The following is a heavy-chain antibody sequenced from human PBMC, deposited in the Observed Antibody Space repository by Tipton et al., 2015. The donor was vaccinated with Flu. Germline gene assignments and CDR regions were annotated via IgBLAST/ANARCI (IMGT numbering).Heavy chain of an antibody. J-gene: IGHJ6*02. CDR3: ARDRADYDFWSGYYGGIYYYYGMDV. V-gene: IGHV4-39*07. CDR2: IYYSGST. CDR1: GGSISSSSYY. D-gene: IGHD3-3*01. Sequence: TLSLTCTVSGGSISSSSYYWGWIRQPPGKGLEWIGSIYYSGSTYYNPSLKGRVTISVDTSKNQFSLKLSSVTAADTAVYYCARDRADYDFWSGYYGGIYYYYGMDVWGQGTTVTVSS.